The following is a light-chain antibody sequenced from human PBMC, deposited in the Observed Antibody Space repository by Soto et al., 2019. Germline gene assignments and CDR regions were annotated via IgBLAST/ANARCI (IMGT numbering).Light chain of an antibody. V-gene: IGLV1-51*01. J-gene: IGLJ1*01. Sequence: QSALTQPPSVSAAPGRTVTISCSGSSSNIGNSFVSWYQQLPGTATRLLIYDNNERPSGIPDRFSGSKSGTSATLGITGLQTGDEADYYCGAWDGGLSAFVFGTGTKVTVL. CDR1: SSNIGNSF. CDR3: GAWDGGLSAFV. CDR2: DNN.